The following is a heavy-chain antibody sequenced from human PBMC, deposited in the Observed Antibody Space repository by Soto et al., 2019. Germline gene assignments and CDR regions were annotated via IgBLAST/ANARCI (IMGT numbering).Heavy chain of an antibody. CDR1: GGTLSTYA. CDR2: LIPIFGTT. Sequence: QVQLVQSGAEVKKPGTSVKVSCKASGGTLSTYAISWVRQAPGQGLEWMGGLIPIFGTTNYAQKFQGRVTIIADESTSTAYMEMSSLRSEDTAVYYCARSMARDYSYYYGMDVWGQGTTVTVSS. D-gene: IGHD5-12*01. CDR3: ARSMARDYSYYYGMDV. J-gene: IGHJ6*02. V-gene: IGHV1-69*12.